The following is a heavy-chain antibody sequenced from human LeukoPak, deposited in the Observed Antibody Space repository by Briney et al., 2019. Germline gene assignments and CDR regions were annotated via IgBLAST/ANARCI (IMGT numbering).Heavy chain of an antibody. J-gene: IGHJ6*02. V-gene: IGHV1-69*04. Sequence: SVKVSCKASGGTFSSYAISWVRQAPGQGLEWMGRIIPILGIANYAQKFQGRVTITADKSTSTAYMELSSLRSEDTAVYYCAREPTIFGVVPYGMDVWGQGTTVTVSS. D-gene: IGHD3-3*01. CDR1: GGTFSSYA. CDR2: IIPILGIA. CDR3: AREPTIFGVVPYGMDV.